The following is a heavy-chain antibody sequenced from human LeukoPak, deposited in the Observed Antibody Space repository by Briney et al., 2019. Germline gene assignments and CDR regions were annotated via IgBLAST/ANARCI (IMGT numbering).Heavy chain of an antibody. CDR1: GFTCGDYA. D-gene: IGHD3-3*01. Sequence: GGSLRLSCTASGFTCGDYAMSWFRQAPGKGLEWVGFIRSKAYGGTTEYAASVKGRFTISRDDSKSIAYLQMNSLKTEDTAVYYCTRIGGFTYYDFWSGSKTRAPFDYWGQGTLVTVSS. J-gene: IGHJ4*02. CDR3: TRIGGFTYYDFWSGSKTRAPFDY. CDR2: IRSKAYGGTT. V-gene: IGHV3-49*03.